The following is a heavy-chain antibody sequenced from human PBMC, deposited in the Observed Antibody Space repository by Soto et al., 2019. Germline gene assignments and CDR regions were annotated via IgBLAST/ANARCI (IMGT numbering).Heavy chain of an antibody. J-gene: IGHJ4*02. CDR2: ISGSGGST. CDR3: AKDTGFLEWLLNRGFEY. V-gene: IGHV3-23*01. CDR1: GFTFSSYA. D-gene: IGHD3-3*01. Sequence: GGSLRLSCAASGFTFSSYAMSWVLQAPGKGLEWVSAISGSGGSTYYADSVKGRFTISRDNSKNTLYLQMNSLRAEDTAVYYCAKDTGFLEWLLNRGFEYWGQGTLVTVSS.